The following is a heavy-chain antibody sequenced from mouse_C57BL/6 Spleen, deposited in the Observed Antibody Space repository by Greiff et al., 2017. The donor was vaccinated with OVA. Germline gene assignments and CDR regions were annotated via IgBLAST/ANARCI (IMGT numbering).Heavy chain of an antibody. D-gene: IGHD1-1*01. J-gene: IGHJ4*01. CDR1: GFNIKDSY. Sequence: VQLKQSGAELVKPGASVKLSCTASGFNIKDSYMHWVKQRTEQGLEWIGRIDPADGETKYAPKFQGKATITADTSSNTAYLQLSSLTSEDTAVYYSARGANRNAMDYWGQGTSVTVSA. V-gene: IGHV14-2*01. CDR2: IDPADGET. CDR3: ARGANRNAMDY.